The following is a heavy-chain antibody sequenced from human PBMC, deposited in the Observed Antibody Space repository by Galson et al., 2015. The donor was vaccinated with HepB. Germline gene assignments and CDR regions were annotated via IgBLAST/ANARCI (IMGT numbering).Heavy chain of an antibody. J-gene: IGHJ4*02. CDR2: IAGSSNYI. Sequence: SLRLSCAASGFTFSSYSMNWVRQAPGKGLEWVSSIAGSSNYIYYADSVKGRFTISRDNTENSLYLQMNSLRAEETAVYYCARDMNYYASGRGFDYWGQGTLVTVSS. D-gene: IGHD3-10*01. CDR1: GFTFSSYS. V-gene: IGHV3-21*01. CDR3: ARDMNYYASGRGFDY.